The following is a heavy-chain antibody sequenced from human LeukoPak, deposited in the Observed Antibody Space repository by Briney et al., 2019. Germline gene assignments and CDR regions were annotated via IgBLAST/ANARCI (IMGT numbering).Heavy chain of an antibody. CDR1: GGTFSSYA. V-gene: IGHV1-69*06. Sequence: AASVKVSCKASGGTFSSYAISWVRQAPGQGLEWMGGIIPIFGTANYAQKFQGRVTITADKSTSTAYMELSSLRSEDTAVYYCARARYIGSGSYSFDYWGQGTLVTVSS. CDR2: IIPIFGTA. D-gene: IGHD3-10*01. J-gene: IGHJ4*02. CDR3: ARARYIGSGSYSFDY.